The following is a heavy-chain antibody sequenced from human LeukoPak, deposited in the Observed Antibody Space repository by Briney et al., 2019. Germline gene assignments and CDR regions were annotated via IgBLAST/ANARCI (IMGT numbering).Heavy chain of an antibody. V-gene: IGHV3-48*03. CDR3: ARPGIAAAGIAFPFDY. CDR2: ISSSGSTI. D-gene: IGHD6-13*01. Sequence: GGSLILSCAASGFTFSSYEMNWVRQAPGKGLEWVSYISSSGSTIYYADSVKGRFTISSDNAKNSLYLQMNSLSAEDTAVYYCARPGIAAAGIAFPFDYWGQGTLVTVSS. CDR1: GFTFSSYE. J-gene: IGHJ4*02.